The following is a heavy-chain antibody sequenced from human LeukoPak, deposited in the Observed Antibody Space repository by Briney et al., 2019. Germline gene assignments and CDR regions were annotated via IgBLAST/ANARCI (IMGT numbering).Heavy chain of an antibody. D-gene: IGHD3-16*01. CDR2: MSYSGRT. J-gene: IGHJ4*02. V-gene: IGHV4-61*08. Sequence: SQTLSLTCTVSGGSISSGGYYWSWIRQPPGQGLEWIGYMSYSGRTTYNPSLKSRVTMSIDTSNNLFSLKLSSVTAADSALYFWGENRLGGTVILGGDYWGQGVLVTVSS. CDR1: GGSISSGGYY. CDR3: GENRLGGTVILGGDY.